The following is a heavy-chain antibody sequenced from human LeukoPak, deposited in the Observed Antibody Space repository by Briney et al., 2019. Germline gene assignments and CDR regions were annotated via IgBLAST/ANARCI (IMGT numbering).Heavy chain of an antibody. CDR3: ARDRGYYDILTGYYKENWFDP. CDR1: GGSISRYY. CDR2: IYYSGST. J-gene: IGHJ5*02. D-gene: IGHD3-9*01. V-gene: IGHV4-59*12. Sequence: PSETLSLTCTISGGSISRYYWTWIRQPPGKGLEWIGYIYYSGSTKYNPSLKSRVTISVDTSKNQFSLKLSSVTAADTAVYYCARDRGYYDILTGYYKENWFDPWGQGTLVTVSS.